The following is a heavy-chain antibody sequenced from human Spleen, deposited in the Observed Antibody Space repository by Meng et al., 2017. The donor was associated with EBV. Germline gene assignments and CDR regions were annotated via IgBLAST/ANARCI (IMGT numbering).Heavy chain of an antibody. Sequence: GQRVQSVAEVKKPGSSVKVSCKASGVSLSRYAISWVRQAPGQGLEWMGWIIPMFGSVKYTQKFQGRVTITADKSTNTVYMELSSLGFEDTAVYYCARDRESVANRPEWFDPWGQGTLVTVSS. V-gene: IGHV1-69*06. D-gene: IGHD6-6*01. CDR1: GVSLSRYA. CDR3: ARDRESVANRPEWFDP. CDR2: IIPMFGSV. J-gene: IGHJ5*02.